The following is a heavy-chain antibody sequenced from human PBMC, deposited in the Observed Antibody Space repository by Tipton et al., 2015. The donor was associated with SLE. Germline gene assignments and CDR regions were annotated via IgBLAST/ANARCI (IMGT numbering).Heavy chain of an antibody. CDR1: GGSVSSDPYY. Sequence: TLSLTCSVSGGSVSSDPYYWSWIRQPPGKGLEWIGYLYDSGNTNYNPSLESRVTISVDTSRSQFSLTLSSVTAADTAVYYCARGGWELSFDYWGQGTLVTVSS. CDR2: LYDSGNT. V-gene: IGHV4-61*01. CDR3: ARGGWELSFDY. J-gene: IGHJ4*02. D-gene: IGHD1-26*01.